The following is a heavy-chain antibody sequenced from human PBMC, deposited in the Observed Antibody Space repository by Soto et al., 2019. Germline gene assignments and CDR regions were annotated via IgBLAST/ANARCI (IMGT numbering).Heavy chain of an antibody. CDR1: GFSISDYG. CDR2: TSYDDISE. CDR3: ARVFGQTYSAKWLYCDMDV. D-gene: IGHD1-26*01. J-gene: IGHJ6*02. V-gene: IGHV3-33*01. Sequence: SLRLFCPASGFSISDYGMHWLHQAPAMELEWVAVTSYDDISENYAVSVKGRFTNNHDNSNNTLYLHMSSLRDEDTADYYYARVFGQTYSAKWLYCDMDVWGRGTTVTVSS.